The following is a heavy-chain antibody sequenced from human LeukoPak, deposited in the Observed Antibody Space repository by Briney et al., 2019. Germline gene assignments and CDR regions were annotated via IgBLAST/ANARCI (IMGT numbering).Heavy chain of an antibody. J-gene: IGHJ6*03. Sequence: GASVKVSCKASGYTFSSYAISWVRQAPGQGLEWMGGIIPIFGTANYAQKFQGRVTITTDESTSTAYMELSSLRSEDTAVYYCATDPRGDQRWLQRKYYYYYMDVWGKGTTVTVSS. CDR2: IIPIFGTA. V-gene: IGHV1-69*05. D-gene: IGHD5-24*01. CDR1: GYTFSSYA. CDR3: ATDPRGDQRWLQRKYYYYYMDV.